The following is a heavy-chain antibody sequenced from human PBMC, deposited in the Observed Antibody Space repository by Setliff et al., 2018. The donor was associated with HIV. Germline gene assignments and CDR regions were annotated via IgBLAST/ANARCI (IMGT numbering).Heavy chain of an antibody. CDR2: IVVGRGNT. J-gene: IGHJ6*02. Sequence: GASVKVSCKASGFTFSNSAVHWVRQARGQRLEWIGWIVVGRGNTDYAQKFQERVTITRDKSTSTAYMELNGLRSEDTALYYCAAGGYHDTLTGHSNGPHYYYGMDVWGQGTTVTVSS. CDR3: AAGGYHDTLTGHSNGPHYYYGMDV. D-gene: IGHD3-9*01. V-gene: IGHV1-58*01. CDR1: GFTFSNSA.